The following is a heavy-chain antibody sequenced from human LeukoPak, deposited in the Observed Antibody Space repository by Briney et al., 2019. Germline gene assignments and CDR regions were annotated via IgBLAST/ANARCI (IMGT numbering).Heavy chain of an antibody. CDR2: ISDYI. CDR3: ARGHSGSYQGTDAFDI. Sequence: PGGSLRLSCAASGFSFSSYSMNWVRQAPGQGLEWLSSISDYIYDADSLKGRFSISRDNAKKSLYLQMNSLRAEDTAVYYCARGHSGSYQGTDAFDIWGQGTMVTVSS. J-gene: IGHJ3*02. V-gene: IGHV3-21*01. D-gene: IGHD1-26*01. CDR1: GFSFSSYS.